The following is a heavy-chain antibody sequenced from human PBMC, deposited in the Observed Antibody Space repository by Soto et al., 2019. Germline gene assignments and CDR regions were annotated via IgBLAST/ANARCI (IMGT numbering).Heavy chain of an antibody. CDR3: ARWWSAYSLDY. D-gene: IGHD3-3*01. CDR1: GYTFTTSG. CDR2: INTYNGNT. Sequence: QVQLVQSGAEVKRPGASVQVSCKASGYTFTTSGFVWVRQAPGQGLEWMGWINTYNGNTNYAQKLQGSVTMTTDTSTNTAYMELRGLRSDDTAVYYCARWWSAYSLDYWGQGTLVTVSA. V-gene: IGHV1-18*01. J-gene: IGHJ4*02.